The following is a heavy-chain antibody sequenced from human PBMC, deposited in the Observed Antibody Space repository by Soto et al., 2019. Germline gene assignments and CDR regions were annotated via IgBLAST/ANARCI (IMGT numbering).Heavy chain of an antibody. CDR1: GLTLSSYS. J-gene: IGHJ3*02. CDR2: MSSSSNYI. V-gene: IGHV3-21*01. CDR3: ARVHAAAGIDAFDI. Sequence: GGSMRLSCAASGLTLSSYSMNWVRQAQGKGLEWVSSMSSSSNYIYYADSVKGRFTISRDNAKNSLYLQMNSLRAEDTAVYYCARVHAAAGIDAFDIWGQGTMLTVSS. D-gene: IGHD6-13*01.